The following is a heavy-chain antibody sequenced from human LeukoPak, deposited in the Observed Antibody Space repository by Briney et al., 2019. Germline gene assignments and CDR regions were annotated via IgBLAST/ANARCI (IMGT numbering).Heavy chain of an antibody. J-gene: IGHJ4*02. CDR1: GGSISNSSYY. Sequence: SETLSLTCTVPGGSISNSSYYWGWIRQPPGEGLEWNVSIYFSGTTYYNPSLKSRVTISVNTSKNQFSLKLSSVDAADPAVYFCAGHYTAMVRSDYGGRGIVV. D-gene: IGHD5-18*01. CDR3: AGHYTAMVRSDY. CDR2: IYFSGTT. V-gene: IGHV4-39*01.